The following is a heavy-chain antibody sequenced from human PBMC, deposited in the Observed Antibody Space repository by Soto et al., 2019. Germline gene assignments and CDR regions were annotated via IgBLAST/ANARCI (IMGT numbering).Heavy chain of an antibody. Sequence: EVRLVESGGGLIQPGGSLRLSCTASGFIVSSNYMSWVRQAPGKGLEWVSVIYSGGSTYYGDSVKGRFTISRDNSKNTLYLHMNNLRAEDTAVYHCARSPWGEPFDYWGQGTLVTVSS. V-gene: IGHV3-53*01. CDR1: GFIVSSNY. CDR3: ARSPWGEPFDY. D-gene: IGHD7-27*01. J-gene: IGHJ4*02. CDR2: IYSGGST.